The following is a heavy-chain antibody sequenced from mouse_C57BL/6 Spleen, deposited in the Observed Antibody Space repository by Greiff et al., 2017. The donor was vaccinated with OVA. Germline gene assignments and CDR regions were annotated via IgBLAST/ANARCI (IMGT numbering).Heavy chain of an antibody. CDR1: GYTFTDYY. J-gene: IGHJ4*01. CDR3: ASWRPSYAMDY. CDR2: IYPGSGNT. Sequence: QVQLQQSGAELVRPGASVKLSCKASGYTFTDYYINWVKQRPGQGLEWIARIYPGSGNTYYNEKFKGKATLTAEKSSSTAYMQLSSLTSEDSAVYFCASWRPSYAMDYWGQGTSVTVSS. V-gene: IGHV1-76*01.